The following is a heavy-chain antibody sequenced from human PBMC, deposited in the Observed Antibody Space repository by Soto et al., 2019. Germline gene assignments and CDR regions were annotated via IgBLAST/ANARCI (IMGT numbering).Heavy chain of an antibody. V-gene: IGHV3-15*05. Sequence: EVQLVESGGGLVKPGGSLRLSCAASGFSFSNGWMSWVRQAPGKGLEWVGRIKSKIHGGTTDYAEHVKGRFTISRDDSKNTLYLRMHSLQNEYTAVYYCSTDEWEWGQGTLVTVSS. CDR2: IKSKIHGGTT. CDR3: STDEWE. D-gene: IGHD1-26*01. CDR1: GFSFSNGW. J-gene: IGHJ4*02.